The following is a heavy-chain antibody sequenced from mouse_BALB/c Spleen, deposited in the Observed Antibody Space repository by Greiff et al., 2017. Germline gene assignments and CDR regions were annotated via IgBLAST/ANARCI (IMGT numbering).Heavy chain of an antibody. D-gene: IGHD1-1*01. CDR3: AYYYGSSSLYFDV. V-gene: IGHV14-1*02. J-gene: IGHJ1*01. Sequence: VQLQQSGAELVRPGALVKLSCKASGFNFKDYYMHWVKQRPEQGLEWIGWIDPENGNTIYDPKFQGKASITADTSSNTAYLQLSSLTSEDTAVYYCAYYYGSSSLYFDVWGAGTTVTVSS. CDR1: GFNFKDYY. CDR2: IDPENGNT.